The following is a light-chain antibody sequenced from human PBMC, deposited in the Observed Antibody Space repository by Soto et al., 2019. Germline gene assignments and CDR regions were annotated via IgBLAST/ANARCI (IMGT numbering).Light chain of an antibody. CDR1: QSISSW. V-gene: IGKV1-5*03. CDR3: QQYGSLSWT. Sequence: DIQMTQSPSTLSASVGDRVTITCRASQSISSWLAWYQQKPGKAPKLLIYKASSLESGVPSRFSGSGSGTEFTLTISRLEPEDFAVYHCQQYGSLSWTFGQGTKVEIK. CDR2: KAS. J-gene: IGKJ1*01.